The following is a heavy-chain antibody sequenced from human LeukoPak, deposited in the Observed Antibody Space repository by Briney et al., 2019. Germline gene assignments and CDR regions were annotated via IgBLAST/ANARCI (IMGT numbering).Heavy chain of an antibody. V-gene: IGHV3-23*01. D-gene: IGHD3-22*01. CDR2: ISGSGGST. J-gene: IGHJ4*02. CDR1: GFTFSSNG. Sequence: GGSQRLSCAASGFTFSSNGMSWVRQAPGKGVEWVSAISGSGGSTYYADSVKGRLTISRDNSKNTLYLQMNSLRAEDTAVYYCAKGYYYASSGPNDHWGQGTLVTVSS. CDR3: AKGYYYASSGPNDH.